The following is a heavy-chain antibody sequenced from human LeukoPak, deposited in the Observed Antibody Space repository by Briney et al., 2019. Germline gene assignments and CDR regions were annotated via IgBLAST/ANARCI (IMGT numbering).Heavy chain of an antibody. CDR3: ARRSEFGVLYYMDV. V-gene: IGHV3-48*01. D-gene: IGHD3-16*01. CDR2: ISGSSGTI. CDR1: GVTFSSYS. J-gene: IGHJ6*03. Sequence: GGSLRLSCAASGVTFSSYSMNWVRHAPGKGLEWVSYISGSSGTIYYADSVKGRFTISRDNAKNSLYLQMNSLRAEDTAVYYCARRSEFGVLYYMDVWGKGTTVTVSS.